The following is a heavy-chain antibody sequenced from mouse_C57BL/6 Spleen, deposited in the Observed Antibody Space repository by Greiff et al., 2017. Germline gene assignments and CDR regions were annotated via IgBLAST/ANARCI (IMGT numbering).Heavy chain of an antibody. V-gene: IGHV3-1*01. J-gene: IGHJ3*01. Sequence: EVKLLESGPGMVKPSQSLYLTCTVTGYSITSGYVRHWIRHLPGNILEWMGFISYSGNTNYNPYLKSRTSITHDTSKNPFFLKLNSVTTENTATYYCSRGIYGAPFAYWGQGTLVTVSA. CDR1: GYSITSGYV. CDR2: ISYSGNT. CDR3: SRGIYGAPFAY. D-gene: IGHD1-1*01.